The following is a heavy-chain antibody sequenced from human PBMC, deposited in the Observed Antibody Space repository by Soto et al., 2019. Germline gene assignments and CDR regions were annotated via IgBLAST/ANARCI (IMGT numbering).Heavy chain of an antibody. CDR2: IYPGDSDT. D-gene: IGHD6-19*01. V-gene: IGHV5-51*01. J-gene: IGHJ3*02. CDR1: GYSFTSYW. Sequence: PGESLKISCKGSGYSFTSYWIGWVRQMPGKGLEWMGIIYPGDSDTRYSPSFQGQVTISADKSISTAYLQWSSLKASDTAMYYCAREGTGYSSGWYDFDAFDIWGQGTMVTVSS. CDR3: AREGTGYSSGWYDFDAFDI.